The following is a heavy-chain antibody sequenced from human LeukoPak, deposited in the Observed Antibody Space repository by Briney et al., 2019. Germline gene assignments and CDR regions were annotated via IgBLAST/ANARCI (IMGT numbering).Heavy chain of an antibody. Sequence: GESLTLSCAAYGVTFSGYYLSWIRQAPGKGLEWIAKIKQDGSDKYYVDSVKGRFTISRDNAKNSLYLQMNSLRAEDTAVYYCARDPYDSSWGLCYFDYWGQGNLVTVSS. J-gene: IGHJ4*02. V-gene: IGHV3-7*04. CDR2: IKQDGSDK. D-gene: IGHD3-22*01. CDR1: GVTFSGYY. CDR3: ARDPYDSSWGLCYFDY.